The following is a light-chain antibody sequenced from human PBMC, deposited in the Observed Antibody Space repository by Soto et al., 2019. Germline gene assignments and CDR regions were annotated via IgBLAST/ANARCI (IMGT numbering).Light chain of an antibody. J-gene: IGLJ1*01. CDR3: SSYAGSGTFYV. Sequence: QSALTQPVSVSGSPGQSITISCTGTSSDFGSYDLVSWYQQHPGKAPKLMVYEVTKRPPGVSNRFSGSKSGNTASLTISGLQAEDEADYSCSSYAGSGTFYVFGSGTKVTVL. CDR1: SSDFGSYDL. V-gene: IGLV2-23*02. CDR2: EVT.